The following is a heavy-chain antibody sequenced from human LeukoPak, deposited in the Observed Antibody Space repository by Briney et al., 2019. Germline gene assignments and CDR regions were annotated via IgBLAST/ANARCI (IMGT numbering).Heavy chain of an antibody. CDR2: INWNGGST. J-gene: IGHJ5*02. CDR1: GFTFDDYG. CDR3: ARPPYGDYETNWFDP. V-gene: IGHV3-20*04. D-gene: IGHD4-17*01. Sequence: GGSLRLSCAASGFTFDDYGMSWVRQAPGKGLEWVSGINWNGGSTGYADSVKGRFTISRDNAKNSLYLQMNSLRAEDTAVYYCARPPYGDYETNWFDPWGQGTLVTVSS.